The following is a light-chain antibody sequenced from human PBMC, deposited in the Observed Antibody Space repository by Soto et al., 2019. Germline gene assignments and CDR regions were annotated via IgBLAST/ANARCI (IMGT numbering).Light chain of an antibody. CDR2: KAS. Sequence: DIQMTQSPSTLSGSVGDRVTITCRASQTISSWLAWYQQKPGKAPKLLIYKASTLKGGVPSRFSGSGSGTEFTLTISSLQPDAFATYYCQPYNSYSEAFGQGTKVELK. CDR1: QTISSW. V-gene: IGKV1-5*03. CDR3: QPYNSYSEA. J-gene: IGKJ1*01.